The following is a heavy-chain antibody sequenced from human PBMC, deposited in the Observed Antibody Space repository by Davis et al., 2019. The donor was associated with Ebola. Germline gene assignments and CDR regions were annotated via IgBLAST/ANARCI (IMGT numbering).Heavy chain of an antibody. CDR1: GYTFTNYW. CDR2: IYPDDSDT. J-gene: IGHJ4*02. D-gene: IGHD5-12*01. Sequence: KVSCKVSGYTFTNYWIGWVRQMPGKGLEWMGIIYPDDSDTRYSPSLEGQVTMSVDKSVRTVYLQWNTLEASDSALYYCARASEDGYDGFFDFWGQGTVVTVSS. V-gene: IGHV5-51*01. CDR3: ARASEDGYDGFFDF.